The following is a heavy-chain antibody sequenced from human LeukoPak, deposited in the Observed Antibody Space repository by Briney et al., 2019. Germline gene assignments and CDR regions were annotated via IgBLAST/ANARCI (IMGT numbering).Heavy chain of an antibody. V-gene: IGHV3-30*18. CDR3: AKDPRLYDTSGYFPD. D-gene: IGHD3-22*01. J-gene: IGHJ4*02. Sequence: GGSLRLSCAASGFSFSSYGMHWVRQAPGKGLEWVSVISYDGSNKYYADSVKGRFTISRDNSKNTLYLQMNSLRVEDTAVYYCAKDPRLYDTSGYFPDWGQGTLVTVSS. CDR1: GFSFSSYG. CDR2: ISYDGSNK.